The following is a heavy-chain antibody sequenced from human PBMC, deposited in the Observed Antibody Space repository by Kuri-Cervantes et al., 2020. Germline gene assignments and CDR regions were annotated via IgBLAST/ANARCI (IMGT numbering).Heavy chain of an antibody. CDR1: GYTFTSYG. V-gene: IGHV1-18*01. J-gene: IGHJ6*03. CDR3: ARSKDILTGYYLSPYYYYYMDV. D-gene: IGHD3-9*01. Sequence: ASVKVSCKASGYTFTSYGISWVRQAPGQGLEWMGWISAYNGNTNYAQKLQGRVTMTTDTSTSTAYMELSSLRSEDTAVYYCARSKDILTGYYLSPYYYYYMDVWGKGTTVTVSS. CDR2: ISAYNGNT.